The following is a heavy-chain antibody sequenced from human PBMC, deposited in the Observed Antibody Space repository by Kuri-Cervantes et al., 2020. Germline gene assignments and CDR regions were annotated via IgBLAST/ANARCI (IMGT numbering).Heavy chain of an antibody. Sequence: GGSLRLSCAASGFTFSDYWMSWVRQAPGKGLEWVANIKQDGSEKYYVDSVKGRFTISRDNAKNSVHLQMNSLRGEDTAVYYCAKGMGFYYGSGSYMDYWGQGTLVTDSS. V-gene: IGHV3-7*01. CDR2: IKQDGSEK. J-gene: IGHJ4*02. CDR3: AKGMGFYYGSGSYMDY. CDR1: GFTFSDYW. D-gene: IGHD3-10*01.